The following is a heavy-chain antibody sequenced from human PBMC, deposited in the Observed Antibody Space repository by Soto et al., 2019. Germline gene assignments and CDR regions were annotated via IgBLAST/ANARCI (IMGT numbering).Heavy chain of an antibody. CDR2: ISTSSGNA. Sequence: QVQLVQSGGEVRKHGASVNVSFKASGYTFASYAITWVRQAPGEGLEWMGWISTSSGNANYAQRFQGRVTITRDTSTTTVYMQLRSLRSDDSAVYFCARSVGYPDYWGQGTLVTVSS. J-gene: IGHJ4*02. D-gene: IGHD5-18*01. CDR1: GYTFASYA. V-gene: IGHV1-18*01. CDR3: ARSVGYPDY.